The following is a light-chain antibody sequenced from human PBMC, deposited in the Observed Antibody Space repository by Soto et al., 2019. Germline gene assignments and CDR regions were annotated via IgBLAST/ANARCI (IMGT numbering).Light chain of an antibody. CDR3: EQRGNWPIT. Sequence: EIVVTQSPATLSLSPGERATLSCRTSQSVSSYFAWYQQKPGRAPRLLIYDASSRATGIPARFIGSGSGSDFTLTISSLAPEDFAVYYCEQRGNWPITFGQGTRLEIK. J-gene: IGKJ5*01. CDR2: DAS. V-gene: IGKV3-11*01. CDR1: QSVSSY.